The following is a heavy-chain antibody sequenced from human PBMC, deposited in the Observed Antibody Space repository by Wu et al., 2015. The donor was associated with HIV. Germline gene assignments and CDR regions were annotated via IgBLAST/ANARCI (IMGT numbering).Heavy chain of an antibody. Sequence: QVQLIQSGAEVKKPGASVKVSCKVSGYFVSKISMHWVRQAPGKGLEWMGGFSPADGETIYAQKFQGRVTITEDISTDTAYMEVSSLRSEDTAVYYCLTGIATADTTFYFDYWARERWSPSPQ. J-gene: IGHJ4*02. CDR2: FSPADGET. CDR3: LTGIATADTTFYFDY. V-gene: IGHV1-24*01. CDR1: GYFVSKIS. D-gene: IGHD6-13*01.